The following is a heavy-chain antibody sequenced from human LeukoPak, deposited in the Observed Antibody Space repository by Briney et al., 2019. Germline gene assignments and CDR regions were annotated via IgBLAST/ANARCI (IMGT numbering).Heavy chain of an antibody. D-gene: IGHD6-6*01. V-gene: IGHV1-24*01. CDR1: GSTLTELS. Sequence: ASVKVSCKVSGSTLTELSMHWVRQAPGKGLEWMGGFDPEDGETFYAQDFQGRVIMTEDTSTDTAYMELSSLRSEDTAVYYCAADRAEYSSSSWHWYFDLWGRGTLVTVSS. CDR3: AADRAEYSSSSWHWYFDL. J-gene: IGHJ2*01. CDR2: FDPEDGET.